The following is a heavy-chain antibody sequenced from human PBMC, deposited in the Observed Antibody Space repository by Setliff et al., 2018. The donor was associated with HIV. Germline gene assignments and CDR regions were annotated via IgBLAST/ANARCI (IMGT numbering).Heavy chain of an antibody. D-gene: IGHD3-10*01. Sequence: ASVKVSCKASGGTFNRHAISWLRQAPGQGLEWMGGTNPILGSANYAQKFRGRVTITTDESTSTAYMELSSLRSDDTAVYFCARDLAESAFIMIRGAGWFDPWGQGTLVTVSS. CDR3: ARDLAESAFIMIRGAGWFDP. V-gene: IGHV1-69*05. CDR2: TNPILGSA. CDR1: GGTFNRHA. J-gene: IGHJ5*02.